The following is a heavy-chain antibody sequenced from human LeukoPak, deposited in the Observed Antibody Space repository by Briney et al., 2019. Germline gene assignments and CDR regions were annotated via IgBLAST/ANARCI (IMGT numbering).Heavy chain of an antibody. CDR2: IYGGTA. V-gene: IGHV4-4*07. J-gene: IGHJ4*02. Sequence: SETLSLTCTVSGSSLSAYFWTWFRQPAGKGLEWFVRIYGGTAYYYLSLKSRPTISLDTSTSNHHFSLRLTSFTAADLAVFYCARGAQRTRIRGYYTFDYWGRGKVVTVSA. CDR1: GSSLSAYF. D-gene: IGHD3-22*01. CDR3: ARGAQRTRIRGYYTFDY.